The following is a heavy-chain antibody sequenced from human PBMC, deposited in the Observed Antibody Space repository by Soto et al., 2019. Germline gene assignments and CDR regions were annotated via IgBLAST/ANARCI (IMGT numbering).Heavy chain of an antibody. CDR2: IYSNGDT. Sequence: SETPSLTCSVSSDSMNSGGYYWSWIRQHPGKGLEWIGYIYSNGDTYYNPSLKSRVTISVDTSKNQFSLNLTSVTAADTAVYYCARRGGSSSGYYYYAMDVWGQGTTVTVSS. V-gene: IGHV4-31*03. CDR1: SDSMNSGGYY. J-gene: IGHJ6*02. CDR3: ARRGGSSSGYYYYAMDV. D-gene: IGHD6-6*01.